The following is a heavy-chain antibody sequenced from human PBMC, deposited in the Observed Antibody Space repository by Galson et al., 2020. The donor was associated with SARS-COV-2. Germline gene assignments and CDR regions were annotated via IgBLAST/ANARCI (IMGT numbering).Heavy chain of an antibody. V-gene: IGHV3-43*01. CDR2: ISWDGNAT. Sequence: GGSLRLSCAASGFIFDDYDMQWVRQGTGKGLEWVSPISWDGNATYFSDSVKGRFTISRDNNKTSLFLQMSSLTTEDTAVYYCARTPFCSSPRCDYFLEFWGQGTLVTVSS. CDR3: ARTPFCSSPRCDYFLEF. D-gene: IGHD2-2*01. J-gene: IGHJ4*02. CDR1: GFIFDDYD.